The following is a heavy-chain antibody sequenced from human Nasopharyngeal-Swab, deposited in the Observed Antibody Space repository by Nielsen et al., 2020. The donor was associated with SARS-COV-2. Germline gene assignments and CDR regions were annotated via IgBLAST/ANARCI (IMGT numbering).Heavy chain of an antibody. CDR3: ARDLRFFTPSNYYYYGMDV. Sequence: GESLKISCAASGFTFSSYWMHRVRQAPGKGLVWVSRINSDGSSTSYADSVKGRFTISRDNAKNTLYLQMNSLRAEDTAVYYCARDLRFFTPSNYYYYGMDVWGQGTTVTVSS. J-gene: IGHJ6*02. D-gene: IGHD3-3*01. CDR1: GFTFSSYW. CDR2: INSDGSST. V-gene: IGHV3-74*01.